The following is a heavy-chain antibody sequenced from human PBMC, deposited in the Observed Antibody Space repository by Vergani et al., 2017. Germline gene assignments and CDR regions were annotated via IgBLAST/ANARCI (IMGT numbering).Heavy chain of an antibody. CDR2: INPSGGHT. Sequence: QVQVVQSGAEVKKSGASVKVSCKTSGYTFSNYYMHWVRQAPGQGLEWMGIINPSGGHTNYAQKFQGRVTMTRDTTTSTVYMELSSVRSEDTAIDYGARGDYGILTGYRYWGQGALVTVSA. CDR3: ARGDYGILTGYRY. V-gene: IGHV1-46*03. CDR1: GYTFSNYY. J-gene: IGHJ4*02. D-gene: IGHD3-9*01.